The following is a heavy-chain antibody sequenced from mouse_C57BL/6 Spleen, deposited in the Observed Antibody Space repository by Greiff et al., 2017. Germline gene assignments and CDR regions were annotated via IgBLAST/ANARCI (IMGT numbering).Heavy chain of an antibody. CDR3: ARTRQGEDDLDY. CDR2: INPYNGGT. J-gene: IGHJ2*01. D-gene: IGHD6-1*01. Sequence: VQLQQSGPVLVKPGASVKMSCKASGYTFTDYYMNWVKQSHGKSLEWIGVINPYNGGTSYNQKFKGKATLTVDKSSSTAYMELNSLTSEDSAVYYCARTRQGEDDLDYWGQGTTLTVSS. V-gene: IGHV1-19*01. CDR1: GYTFTDYY.